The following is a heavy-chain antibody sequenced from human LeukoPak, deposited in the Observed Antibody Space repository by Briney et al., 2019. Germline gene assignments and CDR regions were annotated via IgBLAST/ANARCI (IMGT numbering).Heavy chain of an antibody. J-gene: IGHJ4*02. CDR1: GFSVSSNY. D-gene: IGHD3-3*02. CDR2: IDQHGREK. V-gene: IGHV3-7*05. CDR3: ARDIRPFDY. Sequence: GGSLRLSCAASGFSVSSNYMSWVRQAPGKGLEWLANIDQHGREKHYVDSVKGRFTISRDNAKNSLYLQMNSLRGEDTAVYYCARDIRPFDYWGQGTLVTVSS.